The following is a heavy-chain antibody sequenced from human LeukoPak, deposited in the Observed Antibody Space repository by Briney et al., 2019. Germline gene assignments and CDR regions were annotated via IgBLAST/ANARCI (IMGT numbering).Heavy chain of an antibody. CDR3: ARRNHYASKETDY. J-gene: IGHJ4*02. Sequence: GGSLRLSCSASGSIFSYSTMTRVRQAPGKGLEWVSGISSSSSHLYYADSVKGRFTISRDNAKNSLYLQMNSLRPEDTAVYYCARRNHYASKETDYWGQGTLVTVSS. CDR1: GSIFSYST. V-gene: IGHV3-21*01. D-gene: IGHD2-2*01. CDR2: ISSSSSHL.